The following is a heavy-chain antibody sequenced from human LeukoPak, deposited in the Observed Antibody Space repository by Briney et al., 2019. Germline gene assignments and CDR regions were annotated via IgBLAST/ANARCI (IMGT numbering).Heavy chain of an antibody. D-gene: IGHD6-6*01. CDR2: ISRSGSTI. Sequence: GGSLRLSCAASGFTFTSYAMSWVRQAPGKGLEWVSYISRSGSTITYADSVKGRFTVSRDNAKNSLYLQMNSLRDEDTAVYYCARDWEQLSDWGQGTLVTVSS. CDR3: ARDWEQLSD. V-gene: IGHV3-48*02. J-gene: IGHJ4*02. CDR1: GFTFTSYA.